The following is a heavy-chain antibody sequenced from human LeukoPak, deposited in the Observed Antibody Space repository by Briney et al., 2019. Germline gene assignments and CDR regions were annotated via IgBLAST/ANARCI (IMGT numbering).Heavy chain of an antibody. V-gene: IGHV1-2*02. J-gene: IGHJ4*02. CDR3: ARGRITMMGLD. D-gene: IGHD3-22*01. CDR2: INPNSDGT. Sequence: ASVKVSCKASGYTFTGYYMHWVRQAPGQGLEWMGWINPNSDGTNYAQKFQGRVTMTRDTSISTAYMELSRLRSDDTAVYYCARGRITMMGLDWGQGTLVTVSS. CDR1: GYTFTGYY.